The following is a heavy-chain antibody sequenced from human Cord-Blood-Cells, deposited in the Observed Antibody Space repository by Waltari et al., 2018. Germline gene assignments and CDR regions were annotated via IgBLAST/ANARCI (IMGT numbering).Heavy chain of an antibody. CDR2: INSDGSST. CDR3: AREHIVVVTAIDY. Sequence: EVQLVESGGGLVQPGGSLRLSCAASGFTFSSYWIQGVRQAPGKGLVWVSRINSDGSSTSYADSVKGRFTISRDNAKNTLYLQMNSLRAEDTAVYYCAREHIVVVTAIDYWGQGTLVTVSS. D-gene: IGHD2-21*02. J-gene: IGHJ4*02. V-gene: IGHV3-74*01. CDR1: GFTFSSYW.